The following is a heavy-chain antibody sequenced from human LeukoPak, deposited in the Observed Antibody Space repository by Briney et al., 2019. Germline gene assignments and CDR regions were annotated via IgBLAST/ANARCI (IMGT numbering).Heavy chain of an antibody. J-gene: IGHJ1*01. V-gene: IGHV4-59*01. CDR2: IYYSGST. CDR1: GGSISSYY. CDR3: ARGGGYFQH. Sequence: SETLSLTCTVSGGSISSYYWSWIRQPPGKGLEWIGYIYYSGSTNYNPSLKSRVTISVDTSKNQFSLKLSSVTAADTAVYYCARGGGYFQHWGQGTLVTVSS.